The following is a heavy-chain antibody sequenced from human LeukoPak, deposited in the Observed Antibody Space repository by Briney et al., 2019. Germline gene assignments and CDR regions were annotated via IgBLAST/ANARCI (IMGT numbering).Heavy chain of an antibody. Sequence: GESLKISYKGSGYSFTSYWIGWVRQMPGKGLEWMGIIYPGDSDTRYSPSFQGQVTISADKSISTAYLQWSSLKASDTAMYYCARLSFTVTTWGYYYYYYMDVWGKGTTVTVSS. J-gene: IGHJ6*03. CDR1: GYSFTSYW. D-gene: IGHD4-17*01. CDR2: IYPGDSDT. CDR3: ARLSFTVTTWGYYYYYYMDV. V-gene: IGHV5-51*01.